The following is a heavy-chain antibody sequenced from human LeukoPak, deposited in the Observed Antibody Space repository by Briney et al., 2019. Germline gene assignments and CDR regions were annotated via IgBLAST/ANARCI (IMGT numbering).Heavy chain of an antibody. J-gene: IGHJ4*02. V-gene: IGHV5-51*01. CDR1: GYSFTTYW. Sequence: GESLKISCKGSGYSFTTYWVGWLRQMPGKGLEWMGTIYPGDSDTRYSRSCQGQVNISADQSISTAYLERSRLKASGTAMYYCARRGFNTELFEYWGQRTLGTVSS. CDR3: ARRGFNTELFEY. D-gene: IGHD2-8*02. CDR2: IYPGDSDT.